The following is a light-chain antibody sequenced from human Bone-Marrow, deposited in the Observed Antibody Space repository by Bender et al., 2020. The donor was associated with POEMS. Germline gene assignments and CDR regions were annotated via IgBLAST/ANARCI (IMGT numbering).Light chain of an antibody. CDR3: SSYTAANTQV. CDR1: VSDVGGYNY. Sequence: QSALTQPASVSGSPGQSITISCTGSVSDVGGYNYVSWYRQHPGKAPTLIMYDVTLRPSGISPRFSASKSGNVASLTISGLQAEDEADYYCSSYTAANTQVFGGGTKVTVL. CDR2: DVT. J-gene: IGLJ2*01. V-gene: IGLV2-14*03.